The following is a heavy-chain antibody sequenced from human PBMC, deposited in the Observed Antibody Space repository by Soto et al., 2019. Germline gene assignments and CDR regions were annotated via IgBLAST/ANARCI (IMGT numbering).Heavy chain of an antibody. V-gene: IGHV4-59*01. CDR1: GGSISSYY. D-gene: IGHD6-13*01. J-gene: IGHJ6*02. Sequence: SETLSLTCTVSGGSISSYYWSWIRPPPGKGLEWIGYIYYSGSTNYNPSLKSRVTISVDTSKNQFSLKLSSVTAADTAVYYCARDTIAAAGNYYYYYGMDVWGQGTTVTVSS. CDR3: ARDTIAAAGNYYYYYGMDV. CDR2: IYYSGST.